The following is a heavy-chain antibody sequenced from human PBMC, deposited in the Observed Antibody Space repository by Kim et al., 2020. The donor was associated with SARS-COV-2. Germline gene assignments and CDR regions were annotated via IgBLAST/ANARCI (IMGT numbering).Heavy chain of an antibody. D-gene: IGHD6-13*01. J-gene: IGHJ2*01. CDR1: GGTFSSYA. Sequence: SVKVSCKASGGTFSSYAISWVRQAPGQGLEWMGGILPIFGSANYAQKFQGRVTITADESTRTAYLGLSSLRSEYTAVYYSARVGDNVDDSSPAGPWY. CDR2: ILPIFGSA. CDR3: ARVGDNVDDSSPAGPWY. V-gene: IGHV1-69*13.